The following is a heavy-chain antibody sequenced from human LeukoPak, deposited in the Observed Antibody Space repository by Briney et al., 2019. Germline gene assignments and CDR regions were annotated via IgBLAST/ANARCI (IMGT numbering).Heavy chain of an antibody. CDR2: ISGSGGST. Sequence: PGGSLRLSCAASGFTFSSYAMSWVRQAPGKGLEGFSAISGSGGSTYYADSVKGRFTISRDNSKNTLYLQMNSLRAEDTAVYNCASRYYDILTGYYGPLDYWGQGTLVTVSS. CDR3: ASRYYDILTGYYGPLDY. J-gene: IGHJ4*02. V-gene: IGHV3-23*01. CDR1: GFTFSSYA. D-gene: IGHD3-9*01.